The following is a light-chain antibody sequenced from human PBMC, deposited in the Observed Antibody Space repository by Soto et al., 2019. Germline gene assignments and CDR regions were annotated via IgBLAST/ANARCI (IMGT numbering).Light chain of an antibody. CDR3: QQYNNWPPAWT. CDR1: QSVSSN. V-gene: IGKV3D-15*01. Sequence: EIGMTQSPATLSVSPGERATLSCRASQSVSSNLAWYQQKPGQAPRLLIYGASTRATGIPARFSGSGSGTEFTLTISSLQSEDFAVYYCQQYNNWPPAWTFGQGTKVDI. J-gene: IGKJ1*01. CDR2: GAS.